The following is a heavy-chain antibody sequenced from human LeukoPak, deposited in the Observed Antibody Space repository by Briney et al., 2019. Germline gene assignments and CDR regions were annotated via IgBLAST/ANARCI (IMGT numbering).Heavy chain of an antibody. D-gene: IGHD3-10*01. V-gene: IGHV4-34*01. CDR2: INHSGST. CDR3: ARGQGSGSYFFVSPNYGMDV. J-gene: IGHJ6*02. CDR1: GGSFSGYY. Sequence: SETLSLTCAVYGGSFSGYYWSWIRQPPGKGLEWIGEINHSGSTNYNPSLKSRVTISVDTSKNQFSLKLSAVTAADTAVCYCARGQGSGSYFFVSPNYGMDVWGQGTTVTVSS.